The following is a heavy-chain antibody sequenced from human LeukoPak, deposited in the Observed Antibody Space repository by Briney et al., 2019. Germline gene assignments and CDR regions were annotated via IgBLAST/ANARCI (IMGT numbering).Heavy chain of an antibody. CDR1: GFIFDDYA. J-gene: IGHJ4*02. CDR3: AKGSSGWYYYFDY. D-gene: IGHD6-19*01. CDR2: ISWNSGSI. V-gene: IGHV3-9*03. Sequence: PGGSLRLSCAASGFIFDDYAMHWVRQAPGKGLEWVSGISWNSGSIGYADSVKGRFTISRDNAKNSLYLQMNSLRAEDMALYYCAKGSSGWYYYFDYWGQGTLVTVSS.